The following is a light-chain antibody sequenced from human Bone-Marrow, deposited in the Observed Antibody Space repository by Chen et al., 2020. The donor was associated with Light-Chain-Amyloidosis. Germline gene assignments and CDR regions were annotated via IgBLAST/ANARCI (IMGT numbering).Light chain of an antibody. CDR1: SSDVGGDNH. Sequence: QSALTQPASVSGSPGQSITISCTGTSSDVGGDNHGSWYQQHPDKAPKLMIYEVTNRPSWVPDRFSGSKSDDTASLTISGLQTEDDADYFCSSYTITNTLVFGSGTRVTVL. V-gene: IGLV2-14*01. J-gene: IGLJ1*01. CDR3: SSYTITNTLV. CDR2: EVT.